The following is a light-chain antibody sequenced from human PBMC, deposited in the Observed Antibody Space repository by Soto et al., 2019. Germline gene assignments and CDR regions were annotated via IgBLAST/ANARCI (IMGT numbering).Light chain of an antibody. J-gene: IGKJ5*01. Sequence: DIQMTQSPSTLSASVGDRVTITCRASQSISSWLAWYQQKPGKAPKPLIYDASSLESGVPSRFSGSGSGTDFTLTISRLEPEDFAVYYCQQYGSSPITFGQGTRLEIK. CDR2: DAS. CDR1: QSISSW. CDR3: QQYGSSPIT. V-gene: IGKV1-5*01.